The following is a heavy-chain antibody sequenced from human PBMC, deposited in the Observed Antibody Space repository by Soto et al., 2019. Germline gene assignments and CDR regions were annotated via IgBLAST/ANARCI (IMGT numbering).Heavy chain of an antibody. J-gene: IGHJ4*02. D-gene: IGHD2-2*01. CDR2: IYYSGST. CDR3: ARQPNVLIVVVPDFDY. V-gene: IGHV4-39*01. CDR1: GGSISSSSYY. Sequence: PSETLSLTCTVSGGSISSSSYYWGWIRQPPGKGLEWIGSIYYSGSTYYNPSLKSRVTISVDTSKNQFSLKLSSVTAADTAVYYCARQPNVLIVVVPDFDYWGQGTLVTVSS.